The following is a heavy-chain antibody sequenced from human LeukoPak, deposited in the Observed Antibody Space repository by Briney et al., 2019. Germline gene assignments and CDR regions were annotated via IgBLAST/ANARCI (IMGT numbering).Heavy chain of an antibody. V-gene: IGHV1-46*01. J-gene: IGHJ5*02. CDR2: ISPSGGST. CDR1: GYTFTSNY. D-gene: IGHD2-2*01. Sequence: ASVKVSCKAFGYTFTSNYMHWVRQAPGQGPEWMGVISPSGGSTTYAQKFQGRVTLTRDMSTSTDYLELSSLRSEDTAVYYCARDRTGRRYCSSTSCLNWFDPWGQGTLVTVSS. CDR3: ARDRTGRRYCSSTSCLNWFDP.